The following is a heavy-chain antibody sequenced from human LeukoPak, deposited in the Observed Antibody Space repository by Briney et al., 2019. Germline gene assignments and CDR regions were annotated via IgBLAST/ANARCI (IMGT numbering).Heavy chain of an antibody. D-gene: IGHD6-13*01. J-gene: IGHJ4*02. V-gene: IGHV3-53*01. CDR1: GFTVSDNY. Sequence: GGSLRLSCAASGFTVSDNYMTWVRQAPGKGLEWVSSIYSAGATHYAESVKGRFTISRDNSKNTLYLQMNSLRAEDMAVYYCAKTRPLDSSSWSHGDYWGQGTLVTVSS. CDR2: IYSAGAT. CDR3: AKTRPLDSSSWSHGDY.